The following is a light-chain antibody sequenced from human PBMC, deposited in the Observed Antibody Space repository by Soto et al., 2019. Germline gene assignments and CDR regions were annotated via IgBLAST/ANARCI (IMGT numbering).Light chain of an antibody. CDR2: GVS. CDR3: QQYGTLPFT. J-gene: IGKJ3*01. CDR1: QSVSRSF. V-gene: IGKV3-20*01. Sequence: EIVLTQSPGTLSLSPGERATLSCRASQSVSRSFLAWYQQKPGQAPRLLIYGVSNRATGVPDRFSGSGSGTDFTLTISRLEPEDFAVYYCQQYGTLPFTFGPGTKVDIK.